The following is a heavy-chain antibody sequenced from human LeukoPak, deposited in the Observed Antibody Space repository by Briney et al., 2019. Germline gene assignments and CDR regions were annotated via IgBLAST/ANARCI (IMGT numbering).Heavy chain of an antibody. CDR1: GYTFTSYG. CDR2: INPNSGGT. D-gene: IGHD3-10*01. J-gene: IGHJ6*02. V-gene: IGHV1-2*04. Sequence: VASVKVSCKASGYTFTSYGISWVRQAPGQGLEWMGWINPNSGGTNYAQKFQGWVTMTRDTSISTAYMELSRLRSDDTAVYYCARGATLLWFGDIYGMDVWGQGTTVTVSS. CDR3: ARGATLLWFGDIYGMDV.